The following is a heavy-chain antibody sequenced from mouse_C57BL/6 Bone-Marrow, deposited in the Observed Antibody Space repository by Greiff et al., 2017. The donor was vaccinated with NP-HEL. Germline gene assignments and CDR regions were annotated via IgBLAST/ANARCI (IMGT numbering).Heavy chain of an antibody. V-gene: IGHV5-9*01. J-gene: IGHJ2*01. CDR2: ISGGGGNT. CDR1: GFTFSSYT. Sequence: EVQGVESGGGLVKPGGSLKLSCAASGFTFSSYTMSWVRQTPEKRLEWVATISGGGGNTYYPDSVKGRFTISRDNAKNTLYLQMSSLRSEDTALYYCARLIYFDYWGQGTTLTVSS. CDR3: ARLIYFDY.